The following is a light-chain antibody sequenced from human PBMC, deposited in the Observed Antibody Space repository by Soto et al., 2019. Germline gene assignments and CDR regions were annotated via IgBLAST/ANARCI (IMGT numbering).Light chain of an antibody. CDR3: QQSDSTPYT. CDR1: QTISTY. CDR2: DAS. V-gene: IGKV1-39*01. J-gene: IGKJ2*01. Sequence: DIQMTQSPSSLSASVGDRVTITCRASQTISTYLNWYQQKPGKAPRLLIYDASSLLSGVPSRFSGSGSGKDFTLTIASLQPEDFSTYYCQQSDSTPYTFGKGTKVEI.